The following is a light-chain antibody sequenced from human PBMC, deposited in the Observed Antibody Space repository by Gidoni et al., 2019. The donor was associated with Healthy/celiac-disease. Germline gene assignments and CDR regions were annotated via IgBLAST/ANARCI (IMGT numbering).Light chain of an antibody. CDR3: MQALQTPRYS. Sequence: EIVMTQSPLSLPVTPGEPASISCRSSQSLLHSNGYNYLDWYLQQPGQSPQLLIYLGSNRASGVPDRFSCSGSGTDFTLKISRVEAEDVGVYYCMQALQTPRYSFGQGTKLEIK. CDR1: QSLLHSNGYNY. J-gene: IGKJ2*03. CDR2: LGS. V-gene: IGKV2-28*01.